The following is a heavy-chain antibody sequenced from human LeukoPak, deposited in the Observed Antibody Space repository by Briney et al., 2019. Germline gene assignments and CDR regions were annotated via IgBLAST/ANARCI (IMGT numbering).Heavy chain of an antibody. CDR3: AKTYRSGAMSLYFDY. D-gene: IGHD6-19*01. CDR2: ISYDGSNK. V-gene: IGHV3-30*18. CDR1: GFTFSSYG. J-gene: IGHJ4*02. Sequence: GGSLRLSCAASGFTFSSYGMHWVRQAPGKGLEWVAVISYDGSNKYYADSVKGRFTISRDNSKNTLYLQMNSLRAEDTAVYYCAKTYRSGAMSLYFDYWGQGTLVTVSS.